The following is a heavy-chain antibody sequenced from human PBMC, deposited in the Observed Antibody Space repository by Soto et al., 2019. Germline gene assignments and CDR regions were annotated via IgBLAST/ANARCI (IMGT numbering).Heavy chain of an antibody. V-gene: IGHV1-69*02. J-gene: IGHJ2*01. CDR1: GGTFSSYT. Sequence: QVQLVQSGAEVKKPGSSVKVSCKASGGTFSSYTISWVRQAPGQGLEWMGRIIPILGIANYAQKFQGRVTITADKSTSTAYMELSSLRSEDTAVYYCATQVSCSTSCLVVYWYCDLWGRGTLVTVSS. CDR2: IIPILGIA. D-gene: IGHD2-2*01. CDR3: ATQVSCSTSCLVVYWYCDL.